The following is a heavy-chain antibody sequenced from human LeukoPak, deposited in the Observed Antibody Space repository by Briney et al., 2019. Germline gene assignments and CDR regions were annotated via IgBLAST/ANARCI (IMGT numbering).Heavy chain of an antibody. D-gene: IGHD5-12*01. V-gene: IGHV4-4*09. CDR2: IYTSGST. J-gene: IGHJ4*02. CDR3: ARSPLGVATANDY. CDR1: GGSISSYY. Sequence: SETLSLTCTVSGGSISSYYWGWIRQPPGKGLEWIGYIYTSGSTNYNPSLKSRVTISVDTSKNQFSLKLSSVTAADTAVYYCARSPLGVATANDYWGQGTLVTVPS.